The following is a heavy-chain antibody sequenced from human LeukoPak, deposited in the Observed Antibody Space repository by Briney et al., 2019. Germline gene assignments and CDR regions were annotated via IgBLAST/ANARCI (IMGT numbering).Heavy chain of an antibody. D-gene: IGHD1-26*01. Sequence: PGGSLRLSCAASGFTFSSYGMHWVRQAPGKGLEWVAVISYDGSNKYYADSVKGRFTISRDNSKNTLYLQMNSLRAEDTAVYYCAKVLLPRWELGAFDIWGQGTMVTVSS. CDR2: ISYDGSNK. J-gene: IGHJ3*02. CDR1: GFTFSSYG. CDR3: AKVLLPRWELGAFDI. V-gene: IGHV3-30*18.